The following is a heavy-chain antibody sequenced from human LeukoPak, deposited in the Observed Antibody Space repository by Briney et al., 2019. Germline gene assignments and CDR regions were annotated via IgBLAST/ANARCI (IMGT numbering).Heavy chain of an antibody. CDR3: ARGSSSWYPLPFDY. Sequence: PSETLSLTCTVSGGSISSYYWSWIRQPPGKGLEWIGYIYYSGSTNYNPSLKSRVTISVDTSKNQFSLKLSSVTAADTAVYYCARGSSSWYPLPFDYWGQGTLVTVSS. J-gene: IGHJ4*02. CDR1: GGSISSYY. D-gene: IGHD6-13*01. CDR2: IYYSGST. V-gene: IGHV4-59*12.